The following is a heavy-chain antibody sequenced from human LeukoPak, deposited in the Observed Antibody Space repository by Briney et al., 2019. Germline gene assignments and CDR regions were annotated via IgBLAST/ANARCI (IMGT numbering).Heavy chain of an antibody. D-gene: IGHD1-7*01. J-gene: IGHJ4*02. CDR1: GGTFISYA. CDR2: IIPIFGTA. CDR3: ARTLTVTTPPRFDY. V-gene: IGHV1-69*05. Sequence: SVKVSCKASGGTFISYAIRWVRQAPGQGVEWMGGIIPIFGTANYAQKFQGRVTITTDESTSTAYMELSSLRSEETAVYYCARTLTVTTPPRFDYWGQGTLFTVSS.